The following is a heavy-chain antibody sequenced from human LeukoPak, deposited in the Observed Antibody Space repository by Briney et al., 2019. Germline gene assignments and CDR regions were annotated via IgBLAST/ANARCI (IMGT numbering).Heavy chain of an antibody. V-gene: IGHV3-23*01. D-gene: IGHD5-12*01. J-gene: IGHJ4*02. CDR2: ISGSGGGT. Sequence: PGGSLRLSCAGSGLTFSNHGMSWVRQAPGKGPEWVSLISGSGGGTYYADSVKGRFTISRDNSKNTLYLQMNSLRAEDTAVYYCARARYSGYDFSPYYFDYWGQGTLVTVSS. CDR1: GLTFSNHG. CDR3: ARARYSGYDFSPYYFDY.